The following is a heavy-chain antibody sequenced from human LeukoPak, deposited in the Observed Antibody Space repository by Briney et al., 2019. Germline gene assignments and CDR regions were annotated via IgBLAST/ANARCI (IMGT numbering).Heavy chain of an antibody. V-gene: IGHV3-23*01. D-gene: IGHD6-13*01. CDR2: ISGSGGST. CDR1: GFTFSSYA. J-gene: IGHJ6*02. Sequence: GGSLRLSCAASGFTFSSYAMSWVRQAPGKGLEGVSAISGSGGSTYYADSVKGRFTISRDNSKNTLYLQMTSLRAEDTAVYYCAMLAAAGTYYYYGMDVWGQGTTVTVSS. CDR3: AMLAAAGTYYYYGMDV.